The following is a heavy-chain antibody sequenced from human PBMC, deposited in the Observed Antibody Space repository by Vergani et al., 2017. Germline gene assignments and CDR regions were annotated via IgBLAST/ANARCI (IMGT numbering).Heavy chain of an antibody. CDR3: ARDPTRSATGPGY. CDR1: GFTFSSYA. J-gene: IGHJ4*01. V-gene: IGHV3-30*01. CDR2: ISYDGSNK. D-gene: IGHD1-26*01. Sequence: QVQLVESGGGVVQPGRSLRLSCAASGFTFSSYAMHWVRQAPGKGLEWVAVISYDGSNKYYADSVKGRFTISRDNSKNTLYLQMNSLRAEDTAVYYCARDPTRSATGPGYWGHGTLVTVSS.